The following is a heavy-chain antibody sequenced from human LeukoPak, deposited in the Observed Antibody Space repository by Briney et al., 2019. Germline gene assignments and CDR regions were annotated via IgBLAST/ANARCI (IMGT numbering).Heavy chain of an antibody. CDR2: ISSRSDSI. V-gene: IGHV3-48*02. CDR1: GFTFSSYG. J-gene: IGHJ4*02. CDR3: ARVEGQQLAPAFDY. Sequence: PGGSLRLSCAASGFTFSSYGMNWVRQAPGKRLEWVSYISSRSDSIYYADSVKGRFTISRDNAENSLYLQMNSLRDEDTAVYYCARVEGQQLAPAFDYWGQGTLVAVSS. D-gene: IGHD6-13*01.